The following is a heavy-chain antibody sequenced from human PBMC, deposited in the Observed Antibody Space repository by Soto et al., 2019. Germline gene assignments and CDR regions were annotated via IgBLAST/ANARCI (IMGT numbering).Heavy chain of an antibody. CDR1: RASISVSYYY. Sequence: SEALSVTCAMSRASISVSYYYWAWLRQSPGKGPEWIGSVFYTGFTSYNPSLESRVSVSVDTSKSQFSLKLSAVTAADTAVYYCATSQKGYNWNYFDHWGQGAMVTVSS. J-gene: IGHJ4*02. V-gene: IGHV4-39*01. CDR3: ATSQKGYNWNYFDH. CDR2: VFYTGFT. D-gene: IGHD1-20*01.